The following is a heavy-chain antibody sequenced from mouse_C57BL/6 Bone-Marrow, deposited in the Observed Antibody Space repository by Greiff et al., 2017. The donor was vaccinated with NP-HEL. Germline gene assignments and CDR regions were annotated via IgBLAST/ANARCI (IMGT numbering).Heavy chain of an antibody. V-gene: IGHV1-81*01. Sequence: VQLVESGAELARPGASVKLSCKASGYTFTSYGISWVKQRTGQGLEWIGEIYPRSGNTYYNEKFKGKATLTADKSSSTAYMELRSLTSEDSAVYFCAREENYDGYFDYWGQGTTLTVSS. CDR2: IYPRSGNT. D-gene: IGHD2-4*01. CDR3: AREENYDGYFDY. CDR1: GYTFTSYG. J-gene: IGHJ2*01.